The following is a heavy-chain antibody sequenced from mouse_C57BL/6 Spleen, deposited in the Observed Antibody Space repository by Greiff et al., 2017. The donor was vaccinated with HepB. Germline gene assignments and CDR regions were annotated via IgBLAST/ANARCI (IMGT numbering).Heavy chain of an antibody. J-gene: IGHJ3*01. Sequence: EVQLVESGGGLVKPGGSLKLSCAASGFTFSDYGMHWVRQAPEKGLEWVAYISSGSSTIYYADTVKGRFTISRDNAKNTLFLQMTSLRSEDTAMYYCARSYYSNPAWFAYWGQGTLVTVSA. CDR3: ARSYYSNPAWFAY. CDR1: GFTFSDYG. D-gene: IGHD2-5*01. V-gene: IGHV5-17*01. CDR2: ISSGSSTI.